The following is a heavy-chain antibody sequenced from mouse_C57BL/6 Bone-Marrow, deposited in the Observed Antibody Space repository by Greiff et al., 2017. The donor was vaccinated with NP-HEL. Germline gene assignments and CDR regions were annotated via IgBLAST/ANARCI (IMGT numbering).Heavy chain of an antibody. V-gene: IGHV6-6*01. CDR1: GFTFSDAW. Sequence: EVMLVESGGGLVQPGGSMKLSCAASGFTFSDAWMDWVRQSPEKGLEWVAEIRNKANNHATYYAESVKGRFTISRDDSKSSVYLQMNSLRAEDTGIYYCTALYYYGSSYVGYFDVWGTGTTVTVSS. CDR3: TALYYYGSSYVGYFDV. J-gene: IGHJ1*03. CDR2: IRNKANNHAT. D-gene: IGHD1-1*01.